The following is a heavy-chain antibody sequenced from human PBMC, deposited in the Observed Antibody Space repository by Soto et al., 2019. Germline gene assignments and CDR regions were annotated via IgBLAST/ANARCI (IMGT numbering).Heavy chain of an antibody. J-gene: IGHJ4*02. CDR2: IYYSGST. D-gene: IGHD3-9*01. V-gene: IGHV4-59*01. CDR1: GGSISSYY. Sequence: QVQLQESGPGLVKPSETLSLTCTVSGGSISSYYWSWIRQPPGKGLEWIGYIYYSGSTNYNPSLKSRVTISVDTSKNPFSLKLSSVTAADTAVYYCARVMGHDILTGYSPVFDYWGQGTLVTVSS. CDR3: ARVMGHDILTGYSPVFDY.